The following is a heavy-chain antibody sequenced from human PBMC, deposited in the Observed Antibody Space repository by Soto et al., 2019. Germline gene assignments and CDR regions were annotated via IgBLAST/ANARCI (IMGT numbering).Heavy chain of an antibody. D-gene: IGHD6-19*01. J-gene: IGHJ5*02. CDR2: ISGSGGVT. Sequence: GGSLRLSCAASGFTFSSYAMTWVRQAPGKGLEWVSVISGSGGVTYYADSVKGRFTISRDNSKNTLYLQMNSLGAEDTAVYFCAKEVYSSGLNRFDRWGQGTQVTVSS. CDR1: GFTFSSYA. V-gene: IGHV3-23*01. CDR3: AKEVYSSGLNRFDR.